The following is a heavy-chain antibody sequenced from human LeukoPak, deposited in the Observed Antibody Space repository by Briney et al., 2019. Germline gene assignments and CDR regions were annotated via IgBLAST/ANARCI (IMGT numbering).Heavy chain of an antibody. D-gene: IGHD2-2*01. CDR3: ARFGYCSSTSCSHNFDY. J-gene: IGHJ4*02. Sequence: ASVKASCKASGYTFTGYYMHWVRQAPGQGLEWMGWINPNSGGTNYAQKFQGRVTMTRDTSISTAYMELSRLRSDDTAVYYCARFGYCSSTSCSHNFDYWGQGTLVTVSS. CDR2: INPNSGGT. CDR1: GYTFTGYY. V-gene: IGHV1-2*02.